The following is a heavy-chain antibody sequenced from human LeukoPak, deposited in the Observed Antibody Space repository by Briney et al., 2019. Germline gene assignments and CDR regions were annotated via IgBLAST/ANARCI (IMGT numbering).Heavy chain of an antibody. D-gene: IGHD5-18*01. CDR3: ARDRATAMVTFTFDY. Sequence: PGGSLRLSCAASGFTVSSNYMSWVRQAPGKGLEWVSVIYSGGSTYYADSVKGRFTISRDNSKNTLYLQMNSLRAEDTAVYYCARDRATAMVTFTFDYWGQGTLVTVSS. CDR2: IYSGGST. J-gene: IGHJ4*02. CDR1: GFTVSSNY. V-gene: IGHV3-66*01.